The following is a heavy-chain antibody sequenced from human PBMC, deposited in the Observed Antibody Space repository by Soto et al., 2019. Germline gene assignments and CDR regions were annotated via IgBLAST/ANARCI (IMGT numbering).Heavy chain of an antibody. CDR2: IRGSGGST. CDR1: GFTFSSYA. D-gene: IGHD6-13*01. Sequence: EVQLLESGGGLVQPGGSLRLSCAASGFTFSSYAMRWVRQAPGKGLEWVSAIRGSGGSTYYADSVKGRFTISRDNSKNTGHLEITNLQAEGPGVFYCSKWNGAAAGTHVGFYYSGMDVWGQGTPVTVSS. V-gene: IGHV3-23*01. J-gene: IGHJ6*02. CDR3: SKWNGAAAGTHVGFYYSGMDV.